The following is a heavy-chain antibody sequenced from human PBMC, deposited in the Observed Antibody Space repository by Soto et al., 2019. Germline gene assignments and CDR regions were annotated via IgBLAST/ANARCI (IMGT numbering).Heavy chain of an antibody. J-gene: IGHJ4*01. CDR3: ARDGAAAGNINFDN. V-gene: IGHV1-3*01. Sequence: QVQLVRSGAEVKKPGASVKVSCKASGYTFTSYAMHWVRQAPGQRHEWMGWINGGNGNTKYAPKFQGRVTITRDTSASTAYMELSSLTSEDTAVYYCARDGAAAGNINFDNWGHGTLVAVSS. D-gene: IGHD6-25*01. CDR2: INGGNGNT. CDR1: GYTFTSYA.